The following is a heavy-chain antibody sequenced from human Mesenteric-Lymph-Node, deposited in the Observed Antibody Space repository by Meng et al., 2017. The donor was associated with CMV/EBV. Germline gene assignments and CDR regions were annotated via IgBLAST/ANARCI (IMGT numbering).Heavy chain of an antibody. CDR2: MNPNSGNT. D-gene: IGHD1-26*01. CDR3: AREFPVRIVEGVYYYYGLDV. J-gene: IGHJ6*02. Sequence: ASVKVSCKASGYTFTNYDIIWVRQATGQGLEWMGWMNPNSGNTGYAQDFQGRVAMTRNTSISTAYMELSSLRSDDTAVYYCAREFPVRIVEGVYYYYGLDVWGQGTTVTVSS. V-gene: IGHV1-8*01. CDR1: GYTFTNYD.